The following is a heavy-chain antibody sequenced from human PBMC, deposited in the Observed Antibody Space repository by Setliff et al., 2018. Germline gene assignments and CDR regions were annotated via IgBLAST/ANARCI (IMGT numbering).Heavy chain of an antibody. CDR2: VSFFGSA. CDR1: GVSFSSTTFY. CDR3: ARDPGVHSGTWCLDS. J-gene: IGHJ4*02. Sequence: PSETLSLTCNVSGVSFSSTTFYWAWIRQSPGKGLEWIGSVSFFGSAYYNPSLQSRGSISLDTSRNQFSLELSSVTAAATAVYYCARDPGVHSGTWCLDSWGQGTQVTVSS. V-gene: IGHV4-39*07. D-gene: IGHD2-8*01.